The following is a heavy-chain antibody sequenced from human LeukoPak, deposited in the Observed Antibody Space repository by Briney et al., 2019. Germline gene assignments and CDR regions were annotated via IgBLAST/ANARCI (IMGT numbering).Heavy chain of an antibody. J-gene: IGHJ4*02. CDR1: GFTFSSYS. D-gene: IGHD7-27*01. Sequence: GGSLRLSCAASGFTFSSYSMNWVRQPPGKGLEWVSYISRSRSTIHYADSVKGRFTISRDNAKNSLYLEMNSLRDEDTAMYYCARVTLGSTRGFDYWGQGTLVTVSS. CDR3: ARVTLGSTRGFDY. CDR2: ISRSRSTI. V-gene: IGHV3-48*02.